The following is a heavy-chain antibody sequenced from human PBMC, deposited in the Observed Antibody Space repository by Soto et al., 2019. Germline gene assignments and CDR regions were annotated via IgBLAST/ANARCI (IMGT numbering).Heavy chain of an antibody. D-gene: IGHD4-17*01. CDR3: AHAGDYDLLTFDH. V-gene: IGHV3-73*01. CDR2: IRSKANSYAT. Sequence: GGSLRLSCAASGFTFSGSAMHWVRQASGKGLEWVGRIRSKANSYATAYAASVKGRFTISRDDSKNTAYLQMNSLKTEDTATYFCAHAGDYDLLTFDHWGPGTLVTVSS. CDR1: GFTFSGSA. J-gene: IGHJ4*02.